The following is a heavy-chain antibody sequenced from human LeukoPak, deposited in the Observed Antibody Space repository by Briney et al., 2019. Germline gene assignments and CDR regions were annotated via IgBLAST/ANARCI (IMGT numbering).Heavy chain of an antibody. D-gene: IGHD1-26*01. Sequence: SVKVSCKASGGTFSSCAISWVRQAPGQGLEWMGRIIPILGIANYAQKFQGRVTITADKSTSTAYMELSSLRSEDTAVYYCAAGGIIVGAIYNFDYWGQGTLVTVSS. J-gene: IGHJ4*02. V-gene: IGHV1-69*04. CDR3: AAGGIIVGAIYNFDY. CDR1: GGTFSSCA. CDR2: IIPILGIA.